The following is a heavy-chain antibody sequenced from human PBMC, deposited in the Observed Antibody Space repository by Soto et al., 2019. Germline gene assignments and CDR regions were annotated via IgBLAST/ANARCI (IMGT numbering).Heavy chain of an antibody. Sequence: GGSLRLSCAASGFTFGSYGMHWVRQAPGKGLEWVAVISYDGSNKYYADSVKGRFTISRDNSKNTLYLQMNSLRAEDTAVYYCAKDVVVVAATDYYFDYWGQGTLVTVSS. CDR1: GFTFGSYG. CDR3: AKDVVVVAATDYYFDY. V-gene: IGHV3-30*18. D-gene: IGHD2-15*01. J-gene: IGHJ4*02. CDR2: ISYDGSNK.